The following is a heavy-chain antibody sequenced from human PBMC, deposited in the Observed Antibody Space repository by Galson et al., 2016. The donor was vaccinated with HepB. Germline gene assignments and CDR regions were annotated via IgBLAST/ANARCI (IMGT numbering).Heavy chain of an antibody. J-gene: IGHJ4*02. CDR2: IHPSGAYT. Sequence: SVKVSCKASDNTFSKDYIHWVRQVPGQGLQWLGTIHPSGAYTTYAQRFDGRVTMTRDTATNTVYMELRALTSKDTAVYYCARANYNLLTGYYSGLDHWGQGTLVTVSS. D-gene: IGHD3-9*01. V-gene: IGHV1-46*01. CDR3: ARANYNLLTGYYSGLDH. CDR1: DNTFSKDY.